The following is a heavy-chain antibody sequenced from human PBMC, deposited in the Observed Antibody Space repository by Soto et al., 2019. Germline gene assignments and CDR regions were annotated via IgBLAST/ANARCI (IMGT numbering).Heavy chain of an antibody. CDR1: GGSFSGYY. Sequence: SETLSLTCAVYGGSFSGYYWSWIRQPPGKGLEWIGEINHSRSTNYNPSLKSRVTISVDTSKNQFSLKLSSVTAADTAVYYCARVVAARYAYYYYYYMDVWGKGTTVTVSS. J-gene: IGHJ6*03. D-gene: IGHD6-6*01. V-gene: IGHV4-34*01. CDR3: ARVVAARYAYYYYYYMDV. CDR2: INHSRST.